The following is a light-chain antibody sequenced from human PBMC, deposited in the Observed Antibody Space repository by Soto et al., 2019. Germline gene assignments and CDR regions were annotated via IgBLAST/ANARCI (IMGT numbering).Light chain of an antibody. CDR2: DSS. CDR1: QSVSTY. CDR3: QQHTNWPLT. J-gene: IGKJ4*01. Sequence: ETVLTQSPATLSLSPGEGATLSCRASQSVSTYLAWYQHKPGQAPRLLIYDSSNRATGIPARFSGSGSGTDFTLTISSLEHEDSAVYYCQQHTNWPLTLGGGTKVDIK. V-gene: IGKV3-11*01.